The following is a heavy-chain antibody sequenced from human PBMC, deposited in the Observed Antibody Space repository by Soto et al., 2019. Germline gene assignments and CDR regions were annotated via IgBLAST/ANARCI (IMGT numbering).Heavy chain of an antibody. CDR1: GFTFSSYS. CDR3: ARVGWGSSSGY. V-gene: IGHV3-48*02. Sequence: EVQLVESGGGLVQPGGSLRLSCAASGFTFSSYSMNWVRQAPGKGLEWVSYISSSSSTIYYADSVKGRFTISRDNAKNSLYLQMSSLRDEDTAVYYCARVGWGSSSGYWGQGTLVTVSS. CDR2: ISSSSSTI. J-gene: IGHJ4*02. D-gene: IGHD6-6*01.